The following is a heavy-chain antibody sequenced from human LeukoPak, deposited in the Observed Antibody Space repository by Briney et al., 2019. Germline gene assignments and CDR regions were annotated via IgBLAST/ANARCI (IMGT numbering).Heavy chain of an antibody. V-gene: IGHV1-18*01. CDR1: GYTFTSYS. CDR3: ARVDDSSGYSYYFDY. J-gene: IGHJ4*02. D-gene: IGHD3-22*01. Sequence: ASVKVSCKASGYTFTSYSISWVRQAPGQGLEWMGWISAYNGNTNYAQKLQGRVTMTTDTSTSTAYMELRSLRSDDTAVYYCARVDDSSGYSYYFDYWGQGTLVTVSS. CDR2: ISAYNGNT.